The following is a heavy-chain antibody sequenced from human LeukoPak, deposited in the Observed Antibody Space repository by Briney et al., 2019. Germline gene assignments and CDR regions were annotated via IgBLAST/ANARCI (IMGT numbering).Heavy chain of an antibody. V-gene: IGHV4-59*08. CDR2: IDYSGNT. Sequence: SETLSLTCTVSGVSISSYYWTWTRQPPGKGLEWIGNIDYSGNTKYNPSLKSRVTISVDTSKNQFSLKLSSVTAADTAVYYCARHGLGTYYDFWSATGAYYYGMDVWGQGTTVTVSS. J-gene: IGHJ6*02. D-gene: IGHD3-3*01. CDR3: ARHGLGTYYDFWSATGAYYYGMDV. CDR1: GVSISSYY.